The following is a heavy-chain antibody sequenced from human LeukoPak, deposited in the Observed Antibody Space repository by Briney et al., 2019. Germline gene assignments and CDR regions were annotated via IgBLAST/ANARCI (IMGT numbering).Heavy chain of an antibody. Sequence: SETLSLTCAVSDDSFSSHYWTWIRQPPGKGLEWIGYISYIGSTNYNPSLESRVTISIDTSKNQFSLKPSSVTAADTAVYYCARDLVTVTKGFDIWGQGTMVSVSS. CDR2: ISYIGST. D-gene: IGHD4-17*01. J-gene: IGHJ3*02. CDR1: DDSFSSHY. V-gene: IGHV4-59*11. CDR3: ARDLVTVTKGFDI.